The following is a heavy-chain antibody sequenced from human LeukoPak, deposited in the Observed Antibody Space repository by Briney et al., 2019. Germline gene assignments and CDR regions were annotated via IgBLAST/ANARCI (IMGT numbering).Heavy chain of an antibody. CDR2: ITSSSSTI. V-gene: IGHV3-48*04. CDR1: GFTFSFYS. Sequence: GGSLRLSCAASGFTFSFYSMNWVRQAPGKGLEWVSYITSSSSTIHYADSVKGRFTISRDNAENSLYLQMNSLRAEDTAVYYCARAKTYSGSYYDAFDIWGQGTMVTVSS. D-gene: IGHD1-26*01. CDR3: ARAKTYSGSYYDAFDI. J-gene: IGHJ3*02.